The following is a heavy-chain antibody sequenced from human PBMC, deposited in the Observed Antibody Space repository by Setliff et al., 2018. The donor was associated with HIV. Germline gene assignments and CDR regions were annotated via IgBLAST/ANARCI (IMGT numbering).Heavy chain of an antibody. CDR2: IYYSGSA. D-gene: IGHD3-3*01. CDR1: GGSISNSGYY. V-gene: IGHV4-39*02. CDR3: AISNFWSGYSTSPPDYFDY. Sequence: SETLSLTCTVSGGSISNSGYYWGWIRQPPGKGLEWIGSIYYSGSAYYNPSLESRVTILVDTSKNHFSLNLSSVTAADTAVYYCAISNFWSGYSTSPPDYFDYWGQGMLVTVSS. J-gene: IGHJ4*02.